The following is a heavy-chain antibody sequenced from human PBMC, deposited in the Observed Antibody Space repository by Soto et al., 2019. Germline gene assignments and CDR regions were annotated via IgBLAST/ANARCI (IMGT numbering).Heavy chain of an antibody. CDR1: GNSISTTNW. Sequence: PSETLSLTCVVSGNSISTTNWWSWVRQSPGKGLEWIGEIYHSGSTNYNPSLKSRVTISVDKSKNQSSLKLSSVTAAGTAVYYCARDVGYHYDGSPSGQFDFWGQGTLVTVSS. J-gene: IGHJ4*02. D-gene: IGHD3-22*01. CDR2: IYHSGST. V-gene: IGHV4-4*02. CDR3: ARDVGYHYDGSPSGQFDF.